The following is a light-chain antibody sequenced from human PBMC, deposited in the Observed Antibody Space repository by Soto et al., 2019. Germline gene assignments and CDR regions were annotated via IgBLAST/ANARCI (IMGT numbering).Light chain of an antibody. J-gene: IGLJ2*01. V-gene: IGLV2-8*01. Sequence: QSALTQPPSPSGSLGQSVTISCTGTRSDVGGYNFVSWYQQHPGKAPRLMIHDVNERPSGVPDRFSGSKSGNTASLTVSGLQAEDEADYYCSSYAGRDNVIFGGGTKLTVL. CDR1: RSDVGGYNF. CDR3: SSYAGRDNVI. CDR2: DVN.